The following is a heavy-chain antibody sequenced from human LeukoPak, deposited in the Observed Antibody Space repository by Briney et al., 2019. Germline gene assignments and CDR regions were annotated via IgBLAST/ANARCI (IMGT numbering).Heavy chain of an antibody. V-gene: IGHV5-51*01. CDR1: GYSFTSYW. D-gene: IGHD5-12*01. J-gene: IGHJ4*02. Sequence: GGSLKISCKGSGYSFTSYWIGWVRQMPGKGLEWMGIIYPGDSDTRYSPSFQGQVTISADKSISTAYLQWSSLKASDTAMYYCARLGYSGYVLPSRSWVDYWGQGTLVTVSS. CDR3: ARLGYSGYVLPSRSWVDY. CDR2: IYPGDSDT.